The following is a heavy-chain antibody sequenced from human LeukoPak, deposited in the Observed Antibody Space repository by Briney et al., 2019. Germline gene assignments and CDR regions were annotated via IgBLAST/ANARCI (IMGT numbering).Heavy chain of an antibody. CDR2: IYTSGST. J-gene: IGHJ4*02. Sequence: SETLSLTCTASGGSISSYYWSWIRQPAGKGLEWIGRIYTSGSTNYNPSLKSRVTMSVDTSKNQFSLKLSSVTAVDTAVYYCARDTYYYDSSGSAGGDYWGQGTLVTVSS. CDR1: GGSISSYY. CDR3: ARDTYYYDSSGSAGGDY. V-gene: IGHV4-4*07. D-gene: IGHD3-22*01.